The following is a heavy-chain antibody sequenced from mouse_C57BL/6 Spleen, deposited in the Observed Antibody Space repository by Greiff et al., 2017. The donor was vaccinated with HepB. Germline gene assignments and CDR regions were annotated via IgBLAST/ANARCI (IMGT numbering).Heavy chain of an antibody. V-gene: IGHV1-69*01. CDR3: ARGGNFGEYAMDY. CDR2: IDPSDSYT. CDR1: GYTFTSYW. Sequence: QVQLQQPGAELVMPGASVKLSCKASGYTFTSYWMHWVKQRPGQGLEWIGEIDPSDSYTNYNQKFKGKSTLTVDKSSSTAYMQLSSLTSEDSAVYYCARGGNFGEYAMDYWGQGTSVTVSS. D-gene: IGHD2-1*01. J-gene: IGHJ4*01.